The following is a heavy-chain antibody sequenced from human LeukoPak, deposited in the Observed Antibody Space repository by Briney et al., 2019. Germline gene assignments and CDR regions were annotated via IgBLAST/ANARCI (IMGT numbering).Heavy chain of an antibody. CDR2: ISSSSNTV. V-gene: IGHV3-48*03. CDR3: ARDNGKNSYYYYGMDV. CDR1: GFTFSPYE. D-gene: IGHD2-8*01. J-gene: IGHJ6*04. Sequence: PGGSLRLSCAASGFTFSPYEMHGVRQAPGKGLEWVSYISSSSNTVYYVDSVKGRFTISRDNAKNSLYLQMNSLRAEETAVYYCARDNGKNSYYYYGMDVWGKGTTVTVSS.